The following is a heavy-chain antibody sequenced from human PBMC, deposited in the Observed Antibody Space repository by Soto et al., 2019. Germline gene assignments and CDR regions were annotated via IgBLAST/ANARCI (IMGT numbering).Heavy chain of an antibody. V-gene: IGHV4-59*01. CDR2: VYHNGRT. Sequence: QVQLQESGPRLVKTSEILSLTCSVSGGSMDNFYWSWIRQAPGKGLEWIGYVYHNGRTSYNPSLKRRVSISVDRSKNQFSLNLSSVTAADTAMYYCAREDRISAPGGIWFHPWGQGTQVTLSS. CDR3: AREDRISAPGGIWFHP. J-gene: IGHJ5*02. D-gene: IGHD6-13*01. CDR1: GGSMDNFY.